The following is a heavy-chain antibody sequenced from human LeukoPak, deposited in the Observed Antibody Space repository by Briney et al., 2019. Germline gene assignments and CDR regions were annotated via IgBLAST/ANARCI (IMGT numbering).Heavy chain of an antibody. CDR3: AREEVVLDYGDYARDY. D-gene: IGHD4-17*01. CDR2: IRISGSTI. V-gene: IGHV3-48*03. J-gene: IGHJ4*02. Sequence: GGSLRLSCAASGFTFSSYEMNWVRQPQGQGLERVSYIRISGSTINYADPVNGRLTTSTDNTKNYLYLQMHSPITAATAVYYCAREEVVLDYGDYARDYCGQGTLVTVSS. CDR1: GFTFSSYE.